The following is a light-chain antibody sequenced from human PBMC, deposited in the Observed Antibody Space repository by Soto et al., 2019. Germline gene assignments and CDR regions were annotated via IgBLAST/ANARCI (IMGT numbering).Light chain of an antibody. CDR3: STYTTTSTLYV. CDR1: SSDIGGYNY. J-gene: IGLJ1*01. V-gene: IGLV2-14*03. CDR2: DVS. Sequence: QSALTQPASVSGSPGQSITISCTGTSSDIGGYNYVSWYQQHPGKVPKLIIYDVSNRPSGVSNRFSGSKSGNAASLTISGLHAEDEADYYCSTYTTTSTLYVFGTGTKLTVL.